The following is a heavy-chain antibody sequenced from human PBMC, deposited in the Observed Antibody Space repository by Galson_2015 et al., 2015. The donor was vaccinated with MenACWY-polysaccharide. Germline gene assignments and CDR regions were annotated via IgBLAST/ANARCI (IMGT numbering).Heavy chain of an antibody. J-gene: IGHJ2*01. D-gene: IGHD2-8*01. Sequence: SLRLSCAASGFTFSSNGMSWVRQAPGKGLEWVSPISGSGSSTNYADSVKGRFTISRDNSKNTLYLQMNRLRADDTAVYYCAKDGVEKRHVDLWGRGTLVPVSS. V-gene: IGHV3-23*01. CDR3: AKDGVEKRHVDL. CDR2: ISGSGSST. CDR1: GFTFSSNG.